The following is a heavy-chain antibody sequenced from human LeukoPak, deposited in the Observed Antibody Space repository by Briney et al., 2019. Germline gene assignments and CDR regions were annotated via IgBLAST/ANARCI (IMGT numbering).Heavy chain of an antibody. CDR2: IIPIFGTA. J-gene: IGHJ5*02. CDR1: GGTFSSYA. V-gene: IGHV1-69*13. Sequence: ASVKVCSKASGGTFSSYAISWVRQAPGQGLEWMGGIIPIFGTANYAQKFQGRVTITADESTSTAYMELSSLRSEDTAVYYCARDIVVVPAAIPRSWFDPWGQGALVTVSS. D-gene: IGHD2-2*01. CDR3: ARDIVVVPAAIPRSWFDP.